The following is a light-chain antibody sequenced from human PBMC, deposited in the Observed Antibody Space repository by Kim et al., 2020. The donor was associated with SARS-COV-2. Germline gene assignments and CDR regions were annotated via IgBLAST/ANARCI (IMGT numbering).Light chain of an antibody. V-gene: IGKV3-11*01. CDR2: SAS. CDR3: QQRNVWPDT. Sequence: LAPGQSAALTCRARQGIGVSLGWYQQKPGQPPGPLIYSASNRAAGVPARFSGSGFGTDFTLTISNLEPEDSAIYFCQQRNVWPDTFGQGTKLEI. J-gene: IGKJ2*01. CDR1: QGIGVS.